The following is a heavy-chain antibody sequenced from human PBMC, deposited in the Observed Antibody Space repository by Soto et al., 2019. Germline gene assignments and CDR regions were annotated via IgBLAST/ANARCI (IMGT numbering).Heavy chain of an antibody. D-gene: IGHD3-3*01. CDR3: ARDRSYDFWSGYQNYYGMDV. CDR1: GFTFSSYG. J-gene: IGHJ6*02. Sequence: PGGSLRLSCAASGFTFSSYGMHWVRQAPGKGLEWVAVIWYDGSNKYYADSVKGRFTISRDNSKNTLYLQMNSLRAEDTAVYYCARDRSYDFWSGYQNYYGMDVWGQGTTVTVSS. CDR2: IWYDGSNK. V-gene: IGHV3-33*01.